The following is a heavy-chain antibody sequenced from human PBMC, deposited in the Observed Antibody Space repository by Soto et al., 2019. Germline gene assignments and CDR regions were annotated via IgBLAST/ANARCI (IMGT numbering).Heavy chain of an antibody. D-gene: IGHD5-18*01. Sequence: SDPLSLAFTISGGPISIGYYYWSWIPQHPGKGLEWIWYIYYSGGTYHNPSLKSRVTISVDTSKNQFSLKLSSVTAADTAVYYCARSGYSYGPNPLLYWGQGTLVTVS. CDR1: GGPISIGYYY. V-gene: IGHV4-31*03. CDR3: ARSGYSYGPNPLLY. J-gene: IGHJ4*02. CDR2: IYYSGGT.